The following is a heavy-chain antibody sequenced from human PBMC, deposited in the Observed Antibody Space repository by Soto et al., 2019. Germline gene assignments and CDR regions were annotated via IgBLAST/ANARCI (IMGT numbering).Heavy chain of an antibody. V-gene: IGHV4-38-2*01. D-gene: IGHD2-2*02. Sequence: SETLSLTCAVSNFSLSKEYYWGWIRQPPGKGLEWIGSIHPSGSPYYNPSLKSRLTISIDKSKKQFSLQLNSVTPEDTAVYYCAKGDNPGPYTGYAFDPWGQGTLVTVSS. J-gene: IGHJ5*02. CDR3: AKGDNPGPYTGYAFDP. CDR1: NFSLSKEYY. CDR2: IHPSGSP.